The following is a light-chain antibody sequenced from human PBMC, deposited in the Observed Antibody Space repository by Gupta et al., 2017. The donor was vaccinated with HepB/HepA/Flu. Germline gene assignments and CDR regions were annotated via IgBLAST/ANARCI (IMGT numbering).Light chain of an antibody. CDR1: QSVSSSY. CDR3: QQYGSSPTWT. V-gene: IGKV3-20*01. J-gene: IGKJ1*01. Sequence: IVLTLSPGTLSLSPGERATLSCRASQSVSSSYLAWYQQKPGQAPRLLIYGASSRATGIPDRFSGSGSGTDFTLTISRLEPEDFAVYYCQQYGSSPTWTFGQGTKVEIK. CDR2: GAS.